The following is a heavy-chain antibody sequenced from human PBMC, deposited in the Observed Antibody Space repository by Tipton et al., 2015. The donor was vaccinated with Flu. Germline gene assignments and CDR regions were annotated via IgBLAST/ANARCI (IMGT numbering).Heavy chain of an antibody. V-gene: IGHV4-30-4*01. D-gene: IGHD2-21*01. CDR1: GGSISSGDYY. Sequence: RSLRPSCTVSGGSISSGDYYWSWIRQPPGKGLEWIGYIYYSGSTYYNPSLKSRVTISVDTSKNQFSLKLSSVTAADTAVYYCASFLEWISILDYWGQGTLVTVSS. CDR3: ASFLEWISILDY. CDR2: IYYSGST. J-gene: IGHJ4*02.